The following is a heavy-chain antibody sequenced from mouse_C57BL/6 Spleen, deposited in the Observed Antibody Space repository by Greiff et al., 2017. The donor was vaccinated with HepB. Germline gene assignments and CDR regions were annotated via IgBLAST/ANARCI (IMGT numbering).Heavy chain of an antibody. D-gene: IGHD1-1*01. Sequence: VQLQESGAELVRPGPSVKVSCKASGYAFTNYLIEWVKQRPGQGLEWIGVINPGSGGTNYNEKFKGKATLTADKSSSTAYMQLSSLTSEDSAVYFCARGGHGSSFDYWGQGTTLTVSS. CDR1: GYAFTNYL. CDR3: ARGGHGSSFDY. V-gene: IGHV1-54*01. CDR2: INPGSGGT. J-gene: IGHJ2*01.